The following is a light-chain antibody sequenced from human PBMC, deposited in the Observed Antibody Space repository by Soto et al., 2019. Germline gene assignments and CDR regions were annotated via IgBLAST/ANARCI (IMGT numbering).Light chain of an antibody. CDR2: GAS. CDR3: HQRSNWPPDT. J-gene: IGKJ5*01. Sequence: EIVITQSPATLSVSPGERATLSCRASQSVSSNLAWYQQKPGQAPRLLIYGASTRATGIPARFSGSGSGTEFTLTISSLQSEDFAVYYCHQRSNWPPDTFGQGTRREIK. V-gene: IGKV3-15*01. CDR1: QSVSSN.